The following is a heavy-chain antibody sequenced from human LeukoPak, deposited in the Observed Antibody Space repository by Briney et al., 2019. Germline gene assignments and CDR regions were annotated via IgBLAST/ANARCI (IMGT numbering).Heavy chain of an antibody. V-gene: IGHV4-39*07. CDR3: ARDYQGGYGDKTVDY. CDR1: AGSISSNSYY. J-gene: IGHJ4*02. D-gene: IGHD5-18*01. Sequence: SETLSLTCTVSAGSISSNSYYWGWTRQPPGKGLQWIGSIYYSGSTYYNPSLKSRVTISVDTSKNQFSLKLRSVTAADTAVYYCARDYQGGYGDKTVDYWGQGTLVTVSS. CDR2: IYYSGST.